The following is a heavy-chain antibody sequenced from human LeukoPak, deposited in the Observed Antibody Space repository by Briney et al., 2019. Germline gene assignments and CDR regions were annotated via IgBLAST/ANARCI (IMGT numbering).Heavy chain of an antibody. D-gene: IGHD6-19*01. V-gene: IGHV3-30*02. Sequence: PGGSLRLSCAASGFTFSSYGMHWVRQAPGKGLEWVAFIRYDGSNKYYADSVKGRFTISRDNANNSLYLQMNSLRDEDTAVYYCAVQWLGLDHWGQGTLVTVSS. CDR1: GFTFSSYG. J-gene: IGHJ4*02. CDR3: AVQWLGLDH. CDR2: IRYDGSNK.